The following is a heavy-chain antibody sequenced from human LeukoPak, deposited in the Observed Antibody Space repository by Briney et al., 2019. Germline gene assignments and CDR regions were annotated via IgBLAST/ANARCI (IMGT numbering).Heavy chain of an antibody. J-gene: IGHJ4*02. D-gene: IGHD3-9*01. CDR1: GYTFTSYY. CDR2: INPSSGST. V-gene: IGHV1-46*01. CDR3: ARPHILTGYYAGYYFDY. Sequence: ASVKVSCKASGYTFTSYYMHWVRQAPGQGLEWMGIINPSSGSTSYAQKFQGRVTMTRDMSTSTVYMELSRLRSEDTAVYYCARPHILTGYYAGYYFDYWGQGTLVTVSS.